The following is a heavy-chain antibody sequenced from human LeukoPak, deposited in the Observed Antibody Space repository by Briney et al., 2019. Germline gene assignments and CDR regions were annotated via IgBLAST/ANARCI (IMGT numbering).Heavy chain of an antibody. Sequence: PSETLSLTCTVSGGSISNYFWTWIRQPPGKELEWIGYIYTSGNTNYNPSLESRVTMSVDTSKNQFSLRLNSVTAADTAVYYCTRGFLQIDYWGQGTLVTVSS. CDR3: TRGFLQIDY. V-gene: IGHV4-4*09. J-gene: IGHJ4*02. CDR2: IYTSGNT. CDR1: GGSISNYF.